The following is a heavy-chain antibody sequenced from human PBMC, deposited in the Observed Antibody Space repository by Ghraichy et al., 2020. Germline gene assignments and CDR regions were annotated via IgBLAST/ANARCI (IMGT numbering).Heavy chain of an antibody. V-gene: IGHV4-34*01. D-gene: IGHD5-12*01. Sequence: SETLSLTCAVYGGSFSGYYWSWIRQPPGKGLEWIGEINHSGFTNYNPSLESRITISADTSKNQFSLNLSSVTAADTAMYYCARAEYGGSLDYYYYYMDVWGKGTTVTVSS. CDR3: ARAEYGGSLDYYYYYMDV. J-gene: IGHJ6*03. CDR1: GGSFSGYY. CDR2: INHSGFT.